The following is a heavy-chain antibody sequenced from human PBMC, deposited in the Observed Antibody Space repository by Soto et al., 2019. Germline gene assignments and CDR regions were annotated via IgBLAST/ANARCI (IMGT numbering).Heavy chain of an antibody. V-gene: IGHV3-21*01. J-gene: IGHJ4*02. D-gene: IGHD3-16*02. CDR2: ISSSSSYI. Sequence: GGSLRLSCAASGFTFSSYSMNWVRQAPGKGLEWVSSISSSSSYIYYADSVKGRFTISRDNAKNSLYLQMNSLRAEDTAVYYCARGPSIMITFGGVIAPVGFDYWGQGTLVTVSS. CDR1: GFTFSSYS. CDR3: ARGPSIMITFGGVIAPVGFDY.